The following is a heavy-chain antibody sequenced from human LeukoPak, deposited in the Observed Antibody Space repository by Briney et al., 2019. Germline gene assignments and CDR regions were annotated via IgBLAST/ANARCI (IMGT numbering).Heavy chain of an antibody. D-gene: IGHD2-2*02. V-gene: IGHV1-18*01. CDR1: GYTFTSYG. J-gene: IGHJ6*02. CDR2: ISAYNGNT. CDR3: ARGIYCSSTSCYTHSYYYYGMDV. Sequence: GASVKVSCKASGYTFTSYGISWVRQAPGQGLEWMGWISAYNGNTNYAQKLQGRVTMTTDTSTSTAYMELRSLRSDDTAVYYGARGIYCSSTSCYTHSYYYYGMDVWGQGTTVTVSS.